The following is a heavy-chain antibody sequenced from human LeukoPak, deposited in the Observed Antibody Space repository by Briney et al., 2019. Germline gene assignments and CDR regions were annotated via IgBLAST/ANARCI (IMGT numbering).Heavy chain of an antibody. CDR2: MSPNSGDT. CDR1: GYTFTSYD. Sequence: ASVKVSCKASGYTFTSYDFNWVRQATGQRPEWMGWMSPNSGDTGYAQKFQGRVTMTRDTSISTAYMELSRLRSEDTAVYYCAGLIAVAGTGAFDIWGQGTMVTVSS. CDR3: AGLIAVAGTGAFDI. D-gene: IGHD6-19*01. V-gene: IGHV1-8*01. J-gene: IGHJ3*02.